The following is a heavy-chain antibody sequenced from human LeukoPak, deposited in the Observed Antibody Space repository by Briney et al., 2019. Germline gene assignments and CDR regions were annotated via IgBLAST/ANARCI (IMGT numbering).Heavy chain of an antibody. J-gene: IGHJ4*02. CDR3: ANRYGVVGMSTMIDY. Sequence: GGSLRLSCAASGFAFSTYGMHWVRQPPGKGLEWVAVISYDGSNQYYADSVKGRFTISRDNSKNTVYLQMNSLKPEDTAVYYCANRYGVVGMSTMIDYWGQGTLVTVSS. CDR1: GFAFSTYG. V-gene: IGHV3-30*18. CDR2: ISYDGSNQ. D-gene: IGHD5-24*01.